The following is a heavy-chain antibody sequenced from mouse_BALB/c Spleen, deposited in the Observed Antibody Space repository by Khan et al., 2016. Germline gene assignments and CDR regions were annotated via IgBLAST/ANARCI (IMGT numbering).Heavy chain of an antibody. D-gene: IGHD1-2*01. CDR2: ISYSGRT. CDR3: ARCHGYVCWFAY. CDR1: GDSITSGY. V-gene: IGHV3-8*02. J-gene: IGHJ3*01. Sequence: EVQLQESGPSLVKPSQTLSLTCSVTGDSITSGYWNWIRKFPGHKLEYMGYISYSGRTHYNPSLNSRISVPRGTSKNQNYLQLNSVTTEVAATDNWARCHGYVCWFAYWGQGTLVTVSA.